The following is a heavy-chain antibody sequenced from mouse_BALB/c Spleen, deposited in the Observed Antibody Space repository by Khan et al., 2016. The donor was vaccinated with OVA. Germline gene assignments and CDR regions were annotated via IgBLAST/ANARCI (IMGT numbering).Heavy chain of an antibody. Sequence: VQLQQSGPDLVKPGASVKISCKASGYSFTLYYMTWVKQSHGKSLEWIGRVNPNTGGSDYNQEFQGKALLTVDKSSNTAYMELHSLTSEDSAVYYCARGYDFFAYWGQGTLVTVSA. CDR2: VNPNTGGS. V-gene: IGHV1-26*01. D-gene: IGHD2-14*01. J-gene: IGHJ3*01. CDR3: ARGYDFFAY. CDR1: GYSFTLYY.